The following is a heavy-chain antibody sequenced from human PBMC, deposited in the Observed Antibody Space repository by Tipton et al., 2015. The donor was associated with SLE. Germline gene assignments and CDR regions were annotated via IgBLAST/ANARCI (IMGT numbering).Heavy chain of an antibody. CDR2: INPSGGST. V-gene: IGHV1-46*01. CDR3: ARGNTLRFLEWLSNSFDP. J-gene: IGHJ5*02. D-gene: IGHD3-3*01. CDR1: GYTFTSYY. Sequence: QLVQSGAEVKKPGASVKVSCKASGYTFTSYYMHWVRQAPGQGLEWIGIINPSGGSTSYAQKFQGRVTMTRDTSISTGYMELSSLRSDDTAVYYCARGNTLRFLEWLSNSFDPWGQGTLVTVS.